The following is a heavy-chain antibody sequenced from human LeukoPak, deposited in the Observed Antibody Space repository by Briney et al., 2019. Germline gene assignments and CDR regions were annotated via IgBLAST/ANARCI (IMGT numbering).Heavy chain of an antibody. V-gene: IGHV1-18*01. J-gene: IGHJ4*02. D-gene: IGHD2/OR15-2a*01. Sequence: ASVKVSFKASGYAFTRYGISWVRQAPGQGLEWVGCISADNGNTNYAQKLQGRVSMTTDTSRSTAYMELRSLRSDDTAVYYCARVADFYPDYWGQGTLVTVSS. CDR3: ARVADFYPDY. CDR1: GYAFTRYG. CDR2: ISADNGNT.